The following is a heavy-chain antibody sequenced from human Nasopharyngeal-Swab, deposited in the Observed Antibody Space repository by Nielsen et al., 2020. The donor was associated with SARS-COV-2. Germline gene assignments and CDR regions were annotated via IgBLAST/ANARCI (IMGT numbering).Heavy chain of an antibody. CDR1: GGSISSGSYY. D-gene: IGHD6-19*01. V-gene: IGHV4-61*02. J-gene: IGHJ4*02. Sequence: SETLSLTCTVSGGSISSGSYYWSWIRQPAGKGLEWIGRIYTSGSTNYNPSLKSRVTISVDTSKNQFSLKLSSVTAADTAVYYCARGAVAVRHFGYWGQGTLVTVSS. CDR2: IYTSGST. CDR3: ARGAVAVRHFGY.